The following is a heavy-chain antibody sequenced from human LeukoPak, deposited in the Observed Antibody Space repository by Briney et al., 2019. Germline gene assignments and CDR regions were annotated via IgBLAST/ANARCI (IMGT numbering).Heavy chain of an antibody. J-gene: IGHJ4*02. Sequence: GGSLRLFCAASGYTFSSYGMHWVRQAPGKGLEWVAFIRYDGSNKYYADSVKGRFTISRDNSKNMLYLQMNSLRAEDTAVYYCAEGGSWFGELPDFDYWGQGTLVTVSS. CDR3: AEGGSWFGELPDFDY. D-gene: IGHD3-10*01. CDR2: IRYDGSNK. CDR1: GYTFSSYG. V-gene: IGHV3-30*02.